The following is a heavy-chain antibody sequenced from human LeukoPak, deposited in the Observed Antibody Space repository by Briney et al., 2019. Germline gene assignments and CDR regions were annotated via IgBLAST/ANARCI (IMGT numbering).Heavy chain of an antibody. V-gene: IGHV3-23*05. J-gene: IGHJ4*02. CDR1: GFTFSDYA. Sequence: QTGGSLRLSCVAFGFTFSDYAMNWVRQAPGKGLEWVSTFKTNYNQVYYAESVRGRFTISTDNSKNTAYLQMNSLRVEDTAVFYCARDQYDTWSRRGNFDSWGQGTLVIVSS. D-gene: IGHD3-3*01. CDR2: FKTNYNQV. CDR3: ARDQYDTWSRRGNFDS.